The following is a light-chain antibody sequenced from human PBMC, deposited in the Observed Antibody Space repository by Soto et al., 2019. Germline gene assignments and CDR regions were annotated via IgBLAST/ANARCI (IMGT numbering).Light chain of an antibody. V-gene: IGKV3-15*01. CDR1: ESVSSN. Sequence: VMKNSPATLSVYPGERATLSCRASESVSSNLAWYQQRPGQAPRLLIYGASTRATGIPARFSGSGSGTEFTLTICSLQSEDFAVYYCQLYNNWPLTFGGGTKVDIK. CDR3: QLYNNWPLT. J-gene: IGKJ4*01. CDR2: GAS.